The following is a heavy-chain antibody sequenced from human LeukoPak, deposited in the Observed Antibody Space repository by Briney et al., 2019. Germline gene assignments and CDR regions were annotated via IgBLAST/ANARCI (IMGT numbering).Heavy chain of an antibody. CDR2: TNPSSGNT. Sequence: ASVKVSCKASGYTFTSYDINWVRQATGQGPDGMGWTNPSSGNTGYAQRFQGRVTLTRDTSINTAYLELSSLRSEDTAVYYCASQTYYYSSGSFAYWGQGTLVTVSS. CDR3: ASQTYYYSSGSFAY. D-gene: IGHD3-10*01. V-gene: IGHV1-8*01. J-gene: IGHJ4*02. CDR1: GYTFTSYD.